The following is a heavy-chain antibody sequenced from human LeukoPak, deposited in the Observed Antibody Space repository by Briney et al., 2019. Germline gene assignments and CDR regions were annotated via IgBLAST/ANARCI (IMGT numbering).Heavy chain of an antibody. CDR1: GYTFTSYD. V-gene: IGHV1-8*01. CDR3: ARVGGYRSSTSCYTY. CDR2: MNPNSGNT. Sequence: ASVKVSCKASGYTFTSYDINWVRQATGQGLEWMGWMNPNSGNTGYAQKFQGRVTMTKNTSISTAYMELSSLRSEDTAVYYCARVGGYRSSTSCYTYWGQGTLVTVSS. J-gene: IGHJ4*02. D-gene: IGHD2-2*02.